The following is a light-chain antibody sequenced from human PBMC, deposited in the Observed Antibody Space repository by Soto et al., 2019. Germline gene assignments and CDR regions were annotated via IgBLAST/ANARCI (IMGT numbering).Light chain of an antibody. Sequence: AIQLTQSPSSLSASVGDRVTITCRASQGISSALAWYQQKPGKAPKLLIYDASSLESGVPSRFSGSGSGTDFTLTISSLQPEDFATYHCQQFNNYPSLTFGGGTKVEIK. CDR1: QGISSA. J-gene: IGKJ4*01. CDR2: DAS. V-gene: IGKV1D-13*01. CDR3: QQFNNYPSLT.